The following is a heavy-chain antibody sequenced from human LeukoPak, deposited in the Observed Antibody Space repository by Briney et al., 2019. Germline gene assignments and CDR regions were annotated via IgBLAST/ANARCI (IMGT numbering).Heavy chain of an antibody. V-gene: IGHV4-4*07. CDR2: IYSCGSF. D-gene: IGHD3-22*01. CDR1: GGSISSYF. J-gene: IGHJ3*02. CDR3: ARGHIASSGNDAFDI. Sequence: SETLSLTCTVSGGSISSYFWTWIRQPAGRGLEWIGHIYSCGSFKYNPPLKSRVTISVDTSKNQFSLKLSSVTAADTAVYYCARGHIASSGNDAFDIWGQGTMVTVSS.